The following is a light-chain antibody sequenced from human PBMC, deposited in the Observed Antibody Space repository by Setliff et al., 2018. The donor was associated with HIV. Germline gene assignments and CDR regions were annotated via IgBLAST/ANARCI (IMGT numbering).Light chain of an antibody. Sequence: DIQMTQSPPFVSASVGDRVTITCRPSQNMDRWLAWYQQKAGKAPNLLVYAASKLRSGVPSRFSGSDSGTDLTLTISSLQPEDSATYYCQQPASFPITFGQGTRLEIK. V-gene: IGKV1-12*01. CDR2: AAS. CDR1: QNMDRW. CDR3: QQPASFPIT. J-gene: IGKJ5*01.